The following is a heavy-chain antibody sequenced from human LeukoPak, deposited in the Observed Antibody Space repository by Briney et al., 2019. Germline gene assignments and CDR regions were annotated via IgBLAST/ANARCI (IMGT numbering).Heavy chain of an antibody. CDR3: ARLRRKSDYVWGSYRYDMAYFDY. D-gene: IGHD3-16*02. V-gene: IGHV3-11*01. Sequence: GGSLRLSCAASEFTFSDYYMSWIRQAPGKGLEWVSYISSSGSTIYYADSVKGRFTISRDNTKNSLYLQMNSLRAEDTAVYYCARLRRKSDYVWGSYRYDMAYFDYWGQGTLVTVSS. J-gene: IGHJ4*02. CDR1: EFTFSDYY. CDR2: ISSSGSTI.